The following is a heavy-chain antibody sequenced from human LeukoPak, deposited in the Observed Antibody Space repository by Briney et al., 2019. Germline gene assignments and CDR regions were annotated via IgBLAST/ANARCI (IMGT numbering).Heavy chain of an antibody. CDR1: GGSVSSSRYY. CDR2: INYSGST. J-gene: IGHJ4*02. Sequence: SETLSLTCTVSGGSVSSSRYYWTCLRQPPGKGLVWIASINYSGSTYYNPSLKSRVTISVDTSENQFSLKLSSVTAADTAVYYCARYVVYGSGKYYFDYWGQGTLVTVSS. V-gene: IGHV4-39*01. D-gene: IGHD3-10*01. CDR3: ARYVVYGSGKYYFDY.